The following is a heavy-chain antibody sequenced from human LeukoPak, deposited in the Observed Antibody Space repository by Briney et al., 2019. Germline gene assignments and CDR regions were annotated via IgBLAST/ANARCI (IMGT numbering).Heavy chain of an antibody. CDR2: ISYDGSNK. J-gene: IGHJ4*02. D-gene: IGHD2-2*01. CDR1: GFTFSSYA. Sequence: GGSLRLSCAASGFTFSSYAMHWVRQAPGKGLEWVAVISYDGSNKYYADSVKGRFTISRDNSKNTLYLQMNSLRAEDTAVYYCARLIVAVPAATSDYWGQGTLVTVSS. CDR3: ARLIVAVPAATSDY. V-gene: IGHV3-30*04.